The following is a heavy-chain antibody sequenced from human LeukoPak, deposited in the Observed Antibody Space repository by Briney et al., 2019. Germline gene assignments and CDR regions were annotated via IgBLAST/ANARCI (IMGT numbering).Heavy chain of an antibody. J-gene: IGHJ4*02. V-gene: IGHV3-74*01. CDR3: AKDRGIAVAGIGLDY. CDR1: AFTFSNHW. Sequence: GGSLRLSCAASAFTFSNHWMHWVRQAPGKGLVWVSDISSDGSRTFYADSVKGRFTISRDNSKNTLYLQMNSLRAEDTAVYYCAKDRGIAVAGIGLDYWGQGTLVTVSS. D-gene: IGHD6-19*01. CDR2: ISSDGSRT.